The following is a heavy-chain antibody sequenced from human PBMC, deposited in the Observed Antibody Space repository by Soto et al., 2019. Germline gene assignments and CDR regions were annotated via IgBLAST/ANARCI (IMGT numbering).Heavy chain of an antibody. V-gene: IGHV6-1*01. Sequence: SQTLSLTCAISGDSVSSNSAAWNWIRHSPSRGLEWLGRTYYRSKWYNDYAVSVKSRITINPDTSKNQSSLQLNSVTPEDTAVYYCARGRWLRRDYFDYWGQGTLVTVSS. CDR3: ARGRWLRRDYFDY. CDR2: TYYRSKWYN. J-gene: IGHJ4*02. CDR1: GDSVSSNSAA. D-gene: IGHD5-12*01.